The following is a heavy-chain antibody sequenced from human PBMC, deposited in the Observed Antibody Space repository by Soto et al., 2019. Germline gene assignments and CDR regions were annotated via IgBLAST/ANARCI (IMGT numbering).Heavy chain of an antibody. CDR3: ARETYGYYVGYFDP. CDR2: TYHSGNT. Sequence: QLQLQESGSRLVKSSETLSLTCDVYDDTISTGGYTWAWIRQPPGEALEWIGHTYHSGNTYYNPFPKSRVLISVARSKDQFSLRVRSVTAADTAVYYCARETYGYYVGYFDPWGQGILVTVSS. CDR1: DDTISTGGYT. D-gene: IGHD3-10*02. V-gene: IGHV4-30-2*01. J-gene: IGHJ4*02.